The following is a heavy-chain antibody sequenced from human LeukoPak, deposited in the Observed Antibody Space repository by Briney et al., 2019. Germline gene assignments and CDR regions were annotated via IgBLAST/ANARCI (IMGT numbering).Heavy chain of an antibody. V-gene: IGHV3-66*01. Sequence: GGSLRLSCAASGFTVSTNYMSWVRQAPGKGLEWVSVIYSGDNTYYADSVKGRFTISRDISKNTLYLQMNSLRAEDTAVYYCATMELEQGDYWGQGTLVTVSS. CDR2: IYSGDNT. D-gene: IGHD1/OR15-1a*01. CDR3: ATMELEQGDY. J-gene: IGHJ4*02. CDR1: GFTVSTNY.